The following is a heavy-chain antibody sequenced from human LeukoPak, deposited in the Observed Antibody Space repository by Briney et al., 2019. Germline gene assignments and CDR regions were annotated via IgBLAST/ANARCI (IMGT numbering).Heavy chain of an antibody. CDR3: ARDPVPRKICSSTSCYRYYYYMDV. J-gene: IGHJ6*03. CDR1: GGSISSHY. CDR2: IYYSGST. Sequence: PSETLSLTCTVSGGSISSHYWSWIRQPPGKGLEWIGYIYYSGSTNYNPSLKSRVTISVDTSKNQFSLKLSSVTAADTAVYYCARDPVPRKICSSTSCYRYYYYMDVWGKGTTVTVSS. D-gene: IGHD2-2*01. V-gene: IGHV4-59*11.